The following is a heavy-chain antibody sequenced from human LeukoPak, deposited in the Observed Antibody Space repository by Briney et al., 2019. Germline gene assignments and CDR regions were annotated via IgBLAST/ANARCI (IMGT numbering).Heavy chain of an antibody. CDR1: GGSISSYY. Sequence: SETLSLTCTVSGGSISSYYWSWIRQPPGKGLEWIGYIYYSGSTNYNPSLKSRVTISVDTSKNQFSLNLNSVTAADTAVYYCARGGAARLHFQNWGQGTLVTVSS. J-gene: IGHJ1*01. D-gene: IGHD6-6*01. CDR3: ARGGAARLHFQN. V-gene: IGHV4-59*01. CDR2: IYYSGST.